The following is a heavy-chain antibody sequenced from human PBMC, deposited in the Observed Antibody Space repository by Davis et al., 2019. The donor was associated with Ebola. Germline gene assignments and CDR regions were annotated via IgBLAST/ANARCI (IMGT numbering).Heavy chain of an antibody. J-gene: IGHJ4*02. V-gene: IGHV5-51*01. CDR3: ARLVGDYVGVVGYFDS. Sequence: GESLKISCKGSGDSFSTYWIGWVRQMPGKGLEWMGIIYPGDSDTVYGPPFKGLVTMSVDKSISTAYLQWSSLKASDTAMYYCARLVGDYVGVVGYFDSWGQGTLVTVSS. CDR1: GDSFSTYW. CDR2: IYPGDSDT. D-gene: IGHD2-15*01.